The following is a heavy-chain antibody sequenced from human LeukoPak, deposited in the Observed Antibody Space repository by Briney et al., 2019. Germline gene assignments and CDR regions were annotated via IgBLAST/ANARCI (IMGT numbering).Heavy chain of an antibody. J-gene: IGHJ5*02. CDR2: IHYSGSI. CDR1: GGSISSGGYY. D-gene: IGHD1-20*01. Sequence: SQTLSLTCTVSGGSISSGGYYWSWIRQHPGKGLEWIGYIHYSGSIYHNPSLKSRVTISVDTSKIQFSLKLSSVTAADTALYYCARANYITGTTGGFDPWGQGTLVTVSS. V-gene: IGHV4-31*03. CDR3: ARANYITGTTGGFDP.